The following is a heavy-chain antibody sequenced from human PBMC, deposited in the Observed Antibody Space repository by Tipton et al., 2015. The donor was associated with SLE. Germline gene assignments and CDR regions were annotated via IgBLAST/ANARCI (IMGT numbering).Heavy chain of an antibody. Sequence: TLSLTCTVSGGSISDDNYYWGWIRQPPGKGLEWIGSIYYSGSTYYHPSLKSRVTMSVDTSKNQFSLKLSSVTAADTAVYYCARQYLLTGDANWCDPWGQGTLGSVSS. CDR3: ARQYLLTGDANWCDP. CDR1: GGSISDDNYY. J-gene: IGHJ5*02. V-gene: IGHV4-39*01. D-gene: IGHD7-27*01. CDR2: IYYSGST.